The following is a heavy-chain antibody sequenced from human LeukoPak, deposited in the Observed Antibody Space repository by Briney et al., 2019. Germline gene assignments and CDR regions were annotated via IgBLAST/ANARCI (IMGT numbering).Heavy chain of an antibody. D-gene: IGHD5-18*01. CDR3: ARSYTAMVRYFDN. CDR2: IYYSGST. J-gene: IGHJ4*02. Sequence: SETLSLTCTVPGGSISSHYWSWIRQPPGKGLEWIGYIYYSGSTNHNPSLKSRVTISVDTSKNQFSLKLSSVTAADTAVYYCARSYTAMVRYFDNWGQGTLVTVSS. V-gene: IGHV4-59*11. CDR1: GGSISSHY.